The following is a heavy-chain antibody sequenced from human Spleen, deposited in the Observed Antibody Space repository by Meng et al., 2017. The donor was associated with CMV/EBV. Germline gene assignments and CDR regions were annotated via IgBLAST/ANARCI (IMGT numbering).Heavy chain of an antibody. J-gene: IGHJ5*02. CDR3: TKEHLHCSNGVCYNWFDP. CDR2: IRYDGSNK. D-gene: IGHD2-8*01. Sequence: GESLKISCAASGFTFSSYAMSWVRQAPGKGLDWVAFIRYDGSNKYYADSVKGRFTISRDNSNNTLNLQMNSLRAEDTAVYFCTKEHLHCSNGVCYNWFDPWGQGTLVTVSS. V-gene: IGHV3-30*02. CDR1: GFTFSSYA.